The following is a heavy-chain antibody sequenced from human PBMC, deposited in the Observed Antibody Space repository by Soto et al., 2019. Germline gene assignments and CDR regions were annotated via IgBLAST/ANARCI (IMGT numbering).Heavy chain of an antibody. Sequence: EVQLLESGGGLVQPGGSLRLSCAASGFTFSSYAMSWVRQAPGKGLEWGSVISGSGDSTYYADSVKGRFTISRDNSKKTLYLQMNSLRAEDTAVYYCAKGQGYSSSWSFDYWGQGTLVTVSS. CDR2: ISGSGDST. J-gene: IGHJ4*02. D-gene: IGHD6-13*01. CDR3: AKGQGYSSSWSFDY. CDR1: GFTFSSYA. V-gene: IGHV3-23*01.